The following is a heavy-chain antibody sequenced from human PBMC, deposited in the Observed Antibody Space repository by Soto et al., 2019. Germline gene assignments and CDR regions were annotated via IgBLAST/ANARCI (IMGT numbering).Heavy chain of an antibody. CDR1: GGSISSGDYY. CDR2: IYYSGST. J-gene: IGHJ4*02. CDR3: ARFGIAAAGPHFDY. V-gene: IGHV4-30-4*01. D-gene: IGHD6-13*01. Sequence: SETLSVTCTVSGGSISSGDYYWSWIRQPPGKGLEWIGYIYYSGSTYYNPSLKSRVTISVDTSKNQFSLKLSSVTAADTAVYYCARFGIAAAGPHFDYWGQGTLVTVSS.